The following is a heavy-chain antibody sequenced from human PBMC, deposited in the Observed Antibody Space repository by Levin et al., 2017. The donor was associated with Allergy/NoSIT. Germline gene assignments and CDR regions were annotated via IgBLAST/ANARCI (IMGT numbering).Heavy chain of an antibody. V-gene: IGHV3-33*01. D-gene: IGHD5-12*01. Sequence: GGSLRLSCAASGFTFSSYGMHWVRQAPGKGLEWVAVIWYAGSNKYSADSVKGRFTISRDNSKNTLYLQMNSLRAEDTAVYYCAGDFDGGYDLRGLFDIWGQGTLVTVSS. J-gene: IGHJ4*02. CDR3: AGDFDGGYDLRGLFDI. CDR1: GFTFSSYG. CDR2: IWYAGSNK.